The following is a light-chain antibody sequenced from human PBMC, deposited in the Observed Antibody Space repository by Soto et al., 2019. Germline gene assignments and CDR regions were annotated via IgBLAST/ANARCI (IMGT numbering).Light chain of an antibody. J-gene: IGKJ5*01. CDR3: QQYQNWPLIT. V-gene: IGKV3-15*01. CDR2: DAS. CDR1: QSVNRR. Sequence: EILMTQSPSTLSVSPGERATLSCRASQSVNRRLAWYQPKPGQTPRLLIYDASTRATGIPDRFSGSGSGTEFTLTISSLQYEDFADYYCQQYQNWPLITFGQGTRLEIK.